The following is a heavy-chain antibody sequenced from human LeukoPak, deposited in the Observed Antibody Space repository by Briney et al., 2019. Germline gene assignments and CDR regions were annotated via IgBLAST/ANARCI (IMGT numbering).Heavy chain of an antibody. CDR1: GGSISSSSYY. J-gene: IGHJ4*02. V-gene: IGHV4-39*01. CDR2: IYYSGST. D-gene: IGHD3-10*01. Sequence: PSETLSLTCTVSGGSISSSSYYWGWIRQPPGKGLEWIGSIYYSGSTYYNPSLKSRVTISVDTSKNQFSLRLSSVTAADTAVYYCARRGSGIEFDYWGQGTLVTVSS. CDR3: ARRGSGIEFDY.